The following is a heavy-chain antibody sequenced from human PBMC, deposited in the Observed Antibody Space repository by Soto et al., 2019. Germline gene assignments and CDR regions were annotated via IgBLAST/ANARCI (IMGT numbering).Heavy chain of an antibody. J-gene: IGHJ4*02. CDR1: GYTFNDYY. CDR3: AREGITAAAGY. Sequence: QVQLVQSGVEVKKPGASVKVSCKASGYTFNDYYMHWVRQAPGQGLEWMGWINPDSGGTNYAQKFQGWVTLTRDTSISTAYMELSRLRPDDTAVDYCAREGITAAAGYWGQGTLVTVSS. V-gene: IGHV1-2*04. D-gene: IGHD6-13*01. CDR2: INPDSGGT.